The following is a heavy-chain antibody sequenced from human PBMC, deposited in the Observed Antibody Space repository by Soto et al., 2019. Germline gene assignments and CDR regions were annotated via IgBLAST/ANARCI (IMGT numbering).Heavy chain of an antibody. CDR3: ARYLPLSSSRGFDY. Sequence: EVQLVESGGGLVKPGGSLRLSCAASGFTFSSYSMNWVRQAPGKGLEWVSSISSSSSYIYYADSVKGRFTISRDNAKNSLYLQMNSLRAEDTAVYYCARYLPLSSSRGFDYWGQGILVSVSS. D-gene: IGHD6-6*01. CDR1: GFTFSSYS. CDR2: ISSSSSYI. V-gene: IGHV3-21*01. J-gene: IGHJ4*02.